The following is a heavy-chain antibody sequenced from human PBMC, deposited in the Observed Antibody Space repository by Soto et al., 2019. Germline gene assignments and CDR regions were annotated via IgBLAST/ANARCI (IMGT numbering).Heavy chain of an antibody. CDR2: IYPDDSDT. V-gene: IGHV5-51*01. J-gene: IGHJ6*02. CDR1: GYSFTNYW. Sequence: GASLKISCKGSGYSFTNYWIGWVRQMPGKGLEWMGIIYPDDSDTRYSPSFQGQVTISADKSISTAYLQWSSLKASNTAMYYCARRTETDYYGMDVWGQGTTVTVSS. CDR3: ARRTETDYYGMDV. D-gene: IGHD4-17*01.